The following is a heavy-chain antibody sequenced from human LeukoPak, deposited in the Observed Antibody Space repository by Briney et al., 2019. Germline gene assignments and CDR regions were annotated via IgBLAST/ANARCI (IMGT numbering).Heavy chain of an antibody. CDR1: GGSFSGYY. Sequence: SETLSLTCAVYGGSFSGYYWSWIRQPPGKGLEWIGETNHSGSTNYNPSLKSRVTISVDTSKNQFSLKLSSVTAADTAVYYCARGALYYDILTGYSYYFDYWGQGTLVTVSS. V-gene: IGHV4-34*01. D-gene: IGHD3-9*01. CDR2: TNHSGST. CDR3: ARGALYYDILTGYSYYFDY. J-gene: IGHJ4*02.